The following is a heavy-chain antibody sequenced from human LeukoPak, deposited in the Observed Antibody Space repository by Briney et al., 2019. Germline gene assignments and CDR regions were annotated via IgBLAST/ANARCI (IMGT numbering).Heavy chain of an antibody. CDR1: GYTFTGYD. J-gene: IGHJ4*02. V-gene: IGHV1-8*01. Sequence: ASVKVSCKASGYTFTGYDIHWVRQAIGQELEWMGWMNPSTGDTGYAQKFQGRVTMTRNTSVDTAFMELSGLGSEDTAVYYCTRGSLSGSSRDYWGQGTLVTVSS. CDR3: TRGSLSGSSRDY. CDR2: MNPSTGDT. D-gene: IGHD1-26*01.